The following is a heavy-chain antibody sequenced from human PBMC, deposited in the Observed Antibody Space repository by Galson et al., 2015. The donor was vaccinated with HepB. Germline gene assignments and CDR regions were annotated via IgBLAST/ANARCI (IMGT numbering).Heavy chain of an antibody. V-gene: IGHV5-10-1*01. CDR3: ARHPQGTTVTAFFDY. J-gene: IGHJ4*02. CDR2: IDPSDSYT. CDR1: GYSFTSYW. Sequence: QSGAEVKKPGESLRISCKGSGYSFTSYWISWVRQMPGKGLEWMGRIDPSDSYTNYSPSSQGHVTISADKSISTAYLQWSSLKAPDTAMYYCARHPQGTTVTAFFDYWGQGTLVTVSS. D-gene: IGHD4-17*01.